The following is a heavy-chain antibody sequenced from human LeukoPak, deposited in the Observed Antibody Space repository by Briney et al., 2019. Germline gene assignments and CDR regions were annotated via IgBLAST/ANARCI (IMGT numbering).Heavy chain of an antibody. CDR3: ARGDDRSGYLEY. V-gene: IGHV3-33*01. CDR1: GFIFSSYG. CDR2: IWYDGSNK. J-gene: IGHJ4*02. D-gene: IGHD3-22*01. Sequence: GGSLRLSCAASGFIFSSYGMHWVRQAPGKGLEWVAVIWYDGSNKYYADSVKGRFTISRDNSKNTLYLQMNSLRAEDTAVYYCARGDDRSGYLEYWGQGTLVTVSS.